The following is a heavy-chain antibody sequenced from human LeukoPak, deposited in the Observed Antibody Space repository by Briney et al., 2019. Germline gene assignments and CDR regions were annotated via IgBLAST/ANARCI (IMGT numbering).Heavy chain of an antibody. CDR2: IIPIFGTA. CDR3: ASGKRQTVYEFDY. D-gene: IGHD2/OR15-2a*01. Sequence: SVNVSCKASGGTFSSYAISWVRQAPGQGLEWMGGIIPIFGTANYAQKFQGRVTITADESTSTAYMELSSLRSEDTAVYYCASGKRQTVYEFDYWGQGTLVTVSS. V-gene: IGHV1-69*13. J-gene: IGHJ4*02. CDR1: GGTFSSYA.